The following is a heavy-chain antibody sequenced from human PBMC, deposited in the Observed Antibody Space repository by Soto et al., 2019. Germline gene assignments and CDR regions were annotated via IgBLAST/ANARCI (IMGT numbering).Heavy chain of an antibody. D-gene: IGHD1-1*01. Sequence: GGSVRLSCAASGFTFSSYWMNWVRQAPGKGLEWVANINQDGNEDNLLDSVKGRFTISRDNAKNSLFLQMNSLRVDDTAVYYCARTGDGHHDFLDYWGQGALVTVSS. CDR3: ARTGDGHHDFLDY. CDR2: INQDGNED. V-gene: IGHV3-7*01. J-gene: IGHJ4*02. CDR1: GFTFSSYW.